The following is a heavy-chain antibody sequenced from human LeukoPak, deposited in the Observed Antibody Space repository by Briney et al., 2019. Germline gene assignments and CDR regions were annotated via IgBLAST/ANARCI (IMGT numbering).Heavy chain of an antibody. D-gene: IGHD2-21*02. V-gene: IGHV3-30-3*01. Sequence: GGSLRLSCAASGFTFKSYAMHWVRQAPGKGLEWVAVISNDGSNKYYADSVKGRFTISRDNSKNTLYLQMNSLRAEDTAVYYCARGLTQIPRLATGLGHWGQGILVTVSS. CDR1: GFTFKSYA. CDR3: ARGLTQIPRLATGLGH. J-gene: IGHJ4*02. CDR2: ISNDGSNK.